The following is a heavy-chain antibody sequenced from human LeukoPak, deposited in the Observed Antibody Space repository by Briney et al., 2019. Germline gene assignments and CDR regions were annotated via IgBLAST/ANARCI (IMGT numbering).Heavy chain of an antibody. D-gene: IGHD6-19*01. Sequence: GESLKISCKGSGYSFTSYWISWVRRMPGKGLEWMGRIDPSDSYTNYSPSSQGHVTISADKSISTAYLQWSSLKASDTAMYYCARHTGARYSSGWPPFDYWGQGTLVTVSS. J-gene: IGHJ4*02. CDR1: GYSFTSYW. V-gene: IGHV5-10-1*01. CDR2: IDPSDSYT. CDR3: ARHTGARYSSGWPPFDY.